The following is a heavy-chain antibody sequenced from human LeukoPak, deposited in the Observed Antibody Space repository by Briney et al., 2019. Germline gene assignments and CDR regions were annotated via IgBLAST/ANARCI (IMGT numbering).Heavy chain of an antibody. CDR1: GFTFSSYA. V-gene: IGHV3-23*01. Sequence: GGSLRLSCAASGFTFSSYAMSWVRQAPGKGLEWVSAISGSGGSTYYADSVKGRFTISRDNSKNTLYLQTNSLRAEDTAVHYCAKAYSSGWSLFDYWGQGTLVTVSS. CDR3: AKAYSSGWSLFDY. J-gene: IGHJ4*02. D-gene: IGHD6-19*01. CDR2: ISGSGGST.